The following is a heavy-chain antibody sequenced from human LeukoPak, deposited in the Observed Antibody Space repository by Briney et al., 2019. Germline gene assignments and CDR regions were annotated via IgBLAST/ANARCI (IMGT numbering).Heavy chain of an antibody. CDR2: IYYSGST. Sequence: SQTLSLTCTVSGGSISSGGYYWSWIRQHPGKGLEWIGYIYYSGSTYYNPSLKSRVTISVDTSKNQFSLKLSSVTAAETAVYYCARVNLDTAMVIDYWGQGTLVTVSS. J-gene: IGHJ4*02. CDR3: ARVNLDTAMVIDY. CDR1: GGSISSGGYY. D-gene: IGHD5-18*01. V-gene: IGHV4-31*03.